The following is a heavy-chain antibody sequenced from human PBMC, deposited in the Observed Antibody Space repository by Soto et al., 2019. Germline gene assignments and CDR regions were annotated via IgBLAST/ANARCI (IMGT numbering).Heavy chain of an antibody. CDR3: ARDRIGYCSSTSCYRTLTLDS. Sequence: QVQLVESGGGVVQPGRSLRLSCAASGFTFSSYAMHWVRQAPGKGLEWVAVISYDGSNKYYADSVKGRFTISRDNSKNTLYLQMNSLRAEDTSVYYCARDRIGYCSSTSCYRTLTLDSWGQGTLVTVSS. CDR2: ISYDGSNK. V-gene: IGHV3-30-3*01. D-gene: IGHD2-2*01. J-gene: IGHJ4*02. CDR1: GFTFSSYA.